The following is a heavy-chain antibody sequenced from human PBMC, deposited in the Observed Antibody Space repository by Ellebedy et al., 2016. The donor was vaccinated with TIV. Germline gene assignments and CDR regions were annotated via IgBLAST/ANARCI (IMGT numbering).Heavy chain of an antibody. Sequence: GESLKISCKGSGYNFNGYWIAWARQMPGKGLEWLGIIHPGDSDIRYNPSFEGQVTISADRSISTAYLQWSSLKASDTAMYYCARHPDYHFDYWGQGTLVIVSS. J-gene: IGHJ4*02. V-gene: IGHV5-51*01. CDR1: GYNFNGYW. CDR3: ARHPDYHFDY. D-gene: IGHD3-16*01. CDR2: IHPGDSDI.